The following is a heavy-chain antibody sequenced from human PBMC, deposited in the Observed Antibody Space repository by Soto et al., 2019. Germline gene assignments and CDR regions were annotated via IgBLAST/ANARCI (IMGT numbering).Heavy chain of an antibody. V-gene: IGHV5-51*01. J-gene: IGHJ4*02. Sequence: GESLKISCEASGYRFTSYWIAWVRQMRGRGLEWMGIVYVDDSDTKYSPSFEGQVTISADKSLTSAYLQWTSLRASDTAMYYCARVRILSGLFRSFDYWGQGTQVTVSS. CDR2: VYVDDSDT. D-gene: IGHD3-10*01. CDR3: ARVRILSGLFRSFDY. CDR1: GYRFTSYW.